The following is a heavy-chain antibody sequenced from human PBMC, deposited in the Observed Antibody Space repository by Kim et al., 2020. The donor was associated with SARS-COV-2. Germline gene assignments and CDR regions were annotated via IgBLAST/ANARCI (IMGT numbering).Heavy chain of an antibody. V-gene: IGHV4-59*01. Sequence: SETLSLTCVVSGAFSRSYYWNWICQTPGKGLEWIGYVSYVQNTSPSLQSRVSISIDMATNQFSLKLTSVTAADTAVYYCARDPSGDGGYFDYWGQGILVTVSS. CDR2: VSYVQNT. CDR3: ARDPSGDGGYFDY. CDR1: GAFSRSYY. D-gene: IGHD7-27*01. J-gene: IGHJ4*02.